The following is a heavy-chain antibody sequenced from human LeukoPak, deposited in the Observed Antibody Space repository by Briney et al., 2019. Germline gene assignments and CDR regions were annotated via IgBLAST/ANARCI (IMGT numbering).Heavy chain of an antibody. V-gene: IGHV4-39*07. Sequence: SETLSLTCTVSSGSISTITYYWGWIRQSPGKGLEWIGEINHSGSTNYNPSLKSRVTISVDTSKNQFSLKLSSVTAADTAVYYCARGGLRFLEWLLQTRYGMDVWGQGTTVTVSS. J-gene: IGHJ6*02. CDR3: ARGGLRFLEWLLQTRYGMDV. CDR1: SGSISTITYY. CDR2: INHSGST. D-gene: IGHD3-3*01.